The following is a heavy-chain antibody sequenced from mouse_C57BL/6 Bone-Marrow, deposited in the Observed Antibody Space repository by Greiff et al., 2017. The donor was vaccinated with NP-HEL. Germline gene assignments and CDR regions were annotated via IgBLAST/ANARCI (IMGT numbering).Heavy chain of an antibody. D-gene: IGHD2-4*01. Sequence: QVQLQQSGAELARPGASVKLSCKASGYTFTSYGISWVKQRTGQGLEWIGVIYPRSGNTYYNEKFKGKATLTADKSSSTAYMELRSLTSEDSAVYFCARGKDYDCDVGFAYWGQGTLVTVSA. CDR1: GYTFTSYG. V-gene: IGHV1-81*01. J-gene: IGHJ3*01. CDR3: ARGKDYDCDVGFAY. CDR2: IYPRSGNT.